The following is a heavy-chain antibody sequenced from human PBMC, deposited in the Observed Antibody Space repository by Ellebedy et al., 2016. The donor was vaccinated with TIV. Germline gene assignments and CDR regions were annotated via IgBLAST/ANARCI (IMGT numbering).Heavy chain of an antibody. CDR2: INPSGGST. CDR3: AISMGWLSTPDY. D-gene: IGHD3/OR15-3a*01. Sequence: ASVKVSXKASGYTFTSYYMHWLRQAPGQGLEWMGIINPSGGSTSYAQKFQGRVTMTRDTSTSTVYMELSSLRSEDTAVYYCAISMGWLSTPDYWGQGTLVTVSS. J-gene: IGHJ4*02. CDR1: GYTFTSYY. V-gene: IGHV1-46*01.